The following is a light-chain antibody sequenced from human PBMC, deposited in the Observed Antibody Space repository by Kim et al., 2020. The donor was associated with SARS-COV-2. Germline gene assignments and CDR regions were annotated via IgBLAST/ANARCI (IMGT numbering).Light chain of an antibody. Sequence: GSPGERATLSCRASHSVSSNLAWYQQKPGQAPRLLIYGASTRATGLPDRFSGSGSGTEFTLTISSLQSEDFAVYYCQQYTSWPLTFGGGTKVDIK. V-gene: IGKV3-15*01. J-gene: IGKJ4*01. CDR3: QQYTSWPLT. CDR1: HSVSSN. CDR2: GAS.